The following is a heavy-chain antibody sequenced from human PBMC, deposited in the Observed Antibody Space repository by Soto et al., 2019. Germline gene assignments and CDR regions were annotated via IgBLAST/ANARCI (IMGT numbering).Heavy chain of an antibody. J-gene: IGHJ4*02. D-gene: IGHD3-9*01. V-gene: IGHV4-59*08. Sequence: SETLSLTCTVSGGSISSYYWSWIRQPPGKGLEWIGYIYYSGSTNYNPSLKSRVTISVDTSKNQFSLKLSSVTAADTAVYYCARGTDTFYDILTGPAIDYWGQGTLVTVSS. CDR2: IYYSGST. CDR1: GGSISSYY. CDR3: ARGTDTFYDILTGPAIDY.